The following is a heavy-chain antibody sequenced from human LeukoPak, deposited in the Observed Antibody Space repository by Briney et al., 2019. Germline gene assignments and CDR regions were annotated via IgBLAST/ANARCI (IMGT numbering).Heavy chain of an antibody. D-gene: IGHD4-11*01. CDR3: ARMTVTTAPRWGFDP. Sequence: VASVKVSCKASGYTFTSYYMHWVRQAPGQGLEWMGIINPSGGSTSYAQKFQGRVTMTRDTSTSTAYMELSSLRSEDTAVYYCARMTVTTAPRWGFDPWGQGTLVTVSS. J-gene: IGHJ5*02. CDR1: GYTFTSYY. CDR2: INPSGGST. V-gene: IGHV1-46*01.